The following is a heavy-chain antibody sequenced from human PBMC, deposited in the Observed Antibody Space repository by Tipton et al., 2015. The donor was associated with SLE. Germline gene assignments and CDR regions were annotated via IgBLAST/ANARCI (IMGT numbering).Heavy chain of an antibody. CDR2: IRFDGSNK. CDR3: ARNDSPDFY. J-gene: IGHJ4*02. CDR1: GFSFSNYG. V-gene: IGHV3-30*02. Sequence: SLRLSCAASGFSFSNYGMHWVRQAPGKGLEWVAFIRFDGSNKYYVDSVKGRFTISRDNSKNTLYLQMNSLRAEDTAVYYCARNDSPDFYWGQGTLVTVSS. D-gene: IGHD3-16*01.